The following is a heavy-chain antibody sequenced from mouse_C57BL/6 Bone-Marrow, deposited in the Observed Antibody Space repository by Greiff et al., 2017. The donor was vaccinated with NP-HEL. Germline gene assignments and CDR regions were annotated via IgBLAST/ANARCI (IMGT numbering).Heavy chain of an antibody. D-gene: IGHD4-1*01. CDR1: GYTFTSYW. J-gene: IGHJ3*01. CDR3: ARWLTLGRGFAY. V-gene: IGHV1-64*01. CDR2: IHPNSGST. Sequence: QVQLKESGAELVKPGASVKLSCKASGYTFTSYWMHWVKQRPGQGLEWIGMIHPNSGSTNYNEKFKSKATLTVDKSSSTAYMQLSSLTSEDSAVYYCARWLTLGRGFAYWGQGTLVTVSA.